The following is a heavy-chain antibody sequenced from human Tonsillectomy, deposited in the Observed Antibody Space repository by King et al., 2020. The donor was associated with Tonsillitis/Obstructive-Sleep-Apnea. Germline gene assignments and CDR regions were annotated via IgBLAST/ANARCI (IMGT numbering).Heavy chain of an antibody. CDR2: ITSSGSKI. D-gene: IGHD3-22*01. CDR1: GFTFSSYE. Sequence: VQLVESGGGLVQPGVSLKLSCAASGFTFSSYEMNWVRQAPGKGLEWVSYITSSGSKIYYADSVKGRFTTSRDNAKNTLSLQMNSLRAEDTAVYYCARENSSSGFYYYGMDVWGQGTTVTVSS. V-gene: IGHV3-48*03. CDR3: ARENSSSGFYYYGMDV. J-gene: IGHJ6*02.